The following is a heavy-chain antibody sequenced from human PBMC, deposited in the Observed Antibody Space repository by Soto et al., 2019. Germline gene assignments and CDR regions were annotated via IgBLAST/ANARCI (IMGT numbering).Heavy chain of an antibody. CDR3: AKNPGYYYDSTGYHFDY. J-gene: IGHJ4*02. CDR2: ISNSGDTI. D-gene: IGHD3-22*01. Sequence: GGSLRLSCAASGFTVSSNYMSWVRQAPGKGLEWVSGISNSGDTIYYADSVKGRFTISRDNFKNTLYLQMNSLRAEDTAVYYCAKNPGYYYDSTGYHFDYWGQGTLVTVSS. V-gene: IGHV3-23*01. CDR1: GFTVSSNY.